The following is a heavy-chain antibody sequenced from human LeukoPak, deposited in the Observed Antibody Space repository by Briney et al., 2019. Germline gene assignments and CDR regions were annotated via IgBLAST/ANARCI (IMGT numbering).Heavy chain of an antibody. D-gene: IGHD5-18*01. V-gene: IGHV3-33*01. CDR1: GFTFSSYG. J-gene: IGHJ4*02. CDR2: IWYDGSNK. Sequence: PGRSLRLSCAASGFTFSSYGMHWVRQAPGKGLEWVAVIWYDGSNKYYADSVKGRFTISRDNSKNTLYLQMNSLRAEDTAVYYCARAVDTATVINYWGQGTLVTVSS. CDR3: ARAVDTATVINY.